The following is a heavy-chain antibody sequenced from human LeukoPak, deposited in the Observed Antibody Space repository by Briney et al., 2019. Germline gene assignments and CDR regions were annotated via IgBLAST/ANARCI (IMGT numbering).Heavy chain of an antibody. D-gene: IGHD2-8*01. J-gene: IGHJ4*02. CDR1: GYTFTSFT. CDR2: ISPYNGNA. Sequence: ASVKVSCKASGYTFTSFTINWVRQAPGQGLEWMGWISPYNGNANYAQKLQGRVTLTTDTSTSTAYMELRSLRSDDTAVYYCARAGYCTNGDCSSFEYWGQGTLVTVSS. CDR3: ARAGYCTNGDCSSFEY. V-gene: IGHV1-18*01.